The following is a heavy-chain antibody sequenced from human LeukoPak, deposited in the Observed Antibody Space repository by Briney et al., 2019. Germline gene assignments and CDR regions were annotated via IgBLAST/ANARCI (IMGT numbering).Heavy chain of an antibody. CDR2: ISYDGSNK. J-gene: IGHJ3*02. D-gene: IGHD3-22*01. V-gene: IGHV3-30*18. CDR3: AKAGPSAVITTGAFDI. Sequence: PGGSLRLSCAASGFTFSSYGMNWVRQAPGKGLEWVAVISYDGSNKYYADSVKGRFTISRDKSKNTLYLQMNSLRAEDTAVYYCAKAGPSAVITTGAFDIWGQGTMVTVSS. CDR1: GFTFSSYG.